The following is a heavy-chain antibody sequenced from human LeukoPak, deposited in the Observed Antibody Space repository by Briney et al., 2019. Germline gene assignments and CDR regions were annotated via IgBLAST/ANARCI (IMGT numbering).Heavy chain of an antibody. CDR1: GFTLSSYE. CDR3: ARGPYSSNWYVDY. D-gene: IGHD6-13*01. V-gene: IGHV3-48*03. Sequence: TGGSLRLSCAASGFTLSSYEMNWVRLAPGKGLEWISYISRTGNSIYYADSVKGRFTISRDSAKNSLYLQMNSLRAEDTAGYYCARGPYSSNWYVDYWGQGTLVTVAS. CDR2: ISRTGNSI. J-gene: IGHJ4*02.